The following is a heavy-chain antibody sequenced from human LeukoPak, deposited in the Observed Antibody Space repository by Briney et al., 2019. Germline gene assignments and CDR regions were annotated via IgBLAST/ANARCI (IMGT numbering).Heavy chain of an antibody. CDR3: ARDNYYDSSGYSSYYYGMDV. D-gene: IGHD3-22*01. V-gene: IGHV3-21*01. Sequence: MTGGSLRLSCAASGFTFSSYSMNWVRQAPGKGLEWVSSISSSSSYIYYADSVKGRFTISRDNAKNSLYLQMNSLRAEDTAVYYCARDNYYDSSGYSSYYYGMDVWGQGTTVTVSS. J-gene: IGHJ6*02. CDR1: GFTFSSYS. CDR2: ISSSSSYI.